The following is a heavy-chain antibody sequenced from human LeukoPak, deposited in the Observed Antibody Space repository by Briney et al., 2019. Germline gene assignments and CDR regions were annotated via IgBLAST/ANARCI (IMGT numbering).Heavy chain of an antibody. D-gene: IGHD4-17*01. CDR1: GGSISTYY. CDR3: ARRGDYGGGWFDP. V-gene: IGHV4-59*08. CDR2: IYYSGST. Sequence: SETLSLTCTVSGGSISTYYWTWIRQPPGKGLEWIGYIYYSGSTNYDPSLKSRVTISVDTSKNQFSLKLRSVTAADTAVYYCARRGDYGGGWFDPWGQGTLVTVSS. J-gene: IGHJ5*02.